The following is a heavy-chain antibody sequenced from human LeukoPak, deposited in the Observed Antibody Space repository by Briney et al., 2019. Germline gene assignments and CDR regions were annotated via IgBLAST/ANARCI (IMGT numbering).Heavy chain of an antibody. D-gene: IGHD5-24*01. V-gene: IGHV3-23*01. CDR3: AKGVRTGYNFGYFDY. J-gene: IGHJ4*02. CDR2: LSGSGDST. CDR1: GFTFSSFA. Sequence: AGGSLRLSCAASGFTFSSFAMSWVRQAPGKGLEWVSGLSGSGDSTYYADSVKGRFTISRDNSKNTLYLQMNSLRVEDTAVYYCAKGVRTGYNFGYFDYWGQGTLVTVSS.